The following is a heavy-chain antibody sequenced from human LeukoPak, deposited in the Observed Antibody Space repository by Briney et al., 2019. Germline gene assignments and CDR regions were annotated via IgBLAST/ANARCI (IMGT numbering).Heavy chain of an antibody. J-gene: IGHJ4*02. CDR3: AKVAGDGPYYFNY. CDR1: GFTFSNYA. CDR2: ISTSGGST. V-gene: IGHV3-23*01. D-gene: IGHD6-19*01. Sequence: PGGSLRLSCAASGFTFSNYAMSWVRQAPGKGLEWVSVISTSGGSTHYADSVKGRFTISRDNSKSTLYLQMNSLRVEDTAVFYCAKVAGDGPYYFNYWGQGTLVTVSS.